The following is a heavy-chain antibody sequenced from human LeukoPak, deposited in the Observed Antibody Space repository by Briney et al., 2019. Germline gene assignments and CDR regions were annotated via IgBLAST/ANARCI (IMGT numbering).Heavy chain of an antibody. Sequence: GGSLRLSCVVSEFTFSDYWMTWVRQAPGKGLECLANINPNGYETYYLDSVKGRFIISRDNAKNSLYLQMSNLSAEDTAVYYCATDLNWANCWGQGTPVTVSS. CDR3: ATDLNWANC. V-gene: IGHV3-7*01. D-gene: IGHD7-27*01. CDR2: INPNGYET. J-gene: IGHJ4*02. CDR1: EFTFSDYW.